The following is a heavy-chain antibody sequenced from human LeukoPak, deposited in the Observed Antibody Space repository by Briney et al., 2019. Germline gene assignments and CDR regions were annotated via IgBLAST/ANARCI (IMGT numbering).Heavy chain of an antibody. CDR2: IYGSGST. Sequence: PSETLSLTCIVSGDSITSGNFYWSWIRQPAGKRLEWIGRIYGSGSTNYSPSLRSRVTISKDASKNQFSLKLDSVTAADTAVYYCARGWGSTSSNYFDPWGQGTLVIVSS. CDR1: GDSITSGNFY. J-gene: IGHJ5*02. V-gene: IGHV4-61*02. D-gene: IGHD2-2*01. CDR3: ARGWGSTSSNYFDP.